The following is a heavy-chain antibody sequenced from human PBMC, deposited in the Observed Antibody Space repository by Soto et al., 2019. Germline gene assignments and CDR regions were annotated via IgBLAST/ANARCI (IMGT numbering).Heavy chain of an antibody. V-gene: IGHV1-18*01. CDR1: GYTFTSYG. CDR3: ARDLRKITFGGVILHGY. CDR2: ISAYNGNT. D-gene: IGHD3-16*02. Sequence: ASVKVSCKASGYTFTSYGISWVRQAPGQGLEWMGWISAYNGNTNYAQKPQGRVTMTTDTSTSTAYMELRSLRSDDTAVYYCARDLRKITFGGVILHGYWGQGTLVTVSS. J-gene: IGHJ4*02.